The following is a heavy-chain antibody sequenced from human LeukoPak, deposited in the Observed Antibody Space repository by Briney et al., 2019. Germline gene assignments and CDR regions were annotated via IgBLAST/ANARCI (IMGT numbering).Heavy chain of an antibody. CDR1: GFTFSSYW. D-gene: IGHD3-3*01. V-gene: IGHV3-7*01. Sequence: GGSLRLSCAASGFTFSSYWMSWVRQAPGKGLEWVANIKQDGSEKYYVDSVKGRFTISRDNAKNSLYLQMNSLRPEDTAVYYCARDRVGSADFWSGYYTGTFEYWGQGTLVTVSS. CDR3: ARDRVGSADFWSGYYTGTFEY. CDR2: IKQDGSEK. J-gene: IGHJ4*02.